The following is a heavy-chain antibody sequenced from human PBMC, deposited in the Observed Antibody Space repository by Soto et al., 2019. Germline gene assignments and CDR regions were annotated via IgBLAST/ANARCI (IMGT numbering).Heavy chain of an antibody. CDR2: ISYDGSNQ. CDR3: ARDQSSTYYYYGMDL. J-gene: IGHJ6*02. D-gene: IGHD6-19*01. Sequence: GGSLRLSCAASGFSFSRHGMHWVRQAPGKGLEWVAVISYDGSNQDYADSVKGRFSISRDNSKNTVYLQMNSLRVEDSAVYYCARDQSSTYYYYGMDLWGQGTTVTVSS. CDR1: GFSFSRHG. V-gene: IGHV3-30-3*01.